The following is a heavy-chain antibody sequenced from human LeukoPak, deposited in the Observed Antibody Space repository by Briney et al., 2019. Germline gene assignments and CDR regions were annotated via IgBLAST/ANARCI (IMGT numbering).Heavy chain of an antibody. CDR3: AREDSSGYLGY. V-gene: IGHV4-61*01. CDR2: IYYSGGT. D-gene: IGHD3-22*01. J-gene: IGHJ4*02. CDR1: GGSVSSNIYY. Sequence: PSETLSLTCTVSGGSVSSNIYYWHWIRQPPGKGLEWIGYIYYSGGTNYNPSLKSRVTISVDTSKNQFSLKLTSLTAADAAVYYCAREDSSGYLGYWGQGTLVTVSS.